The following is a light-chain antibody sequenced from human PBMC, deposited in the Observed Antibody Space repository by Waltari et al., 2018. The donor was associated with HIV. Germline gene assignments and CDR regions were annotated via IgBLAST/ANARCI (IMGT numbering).Light chain of an antibody. V-gene: IGLV2-8*01. CDR3: TSYAGINPVA. Sequence: QSALTQPPSASGSPGQSVTISCTGTSSDVGRYDYVSWYQHHPGKAPKLLSYEVNKRPSGVPDRFSGSTSGTTASLTVSGLQAEDEAEYSCTSYAGINPVAFGGGTKLTVL. CDR1: SSDVGRYDY. J-gene: IGLJ2*01. CDR2: EVN.